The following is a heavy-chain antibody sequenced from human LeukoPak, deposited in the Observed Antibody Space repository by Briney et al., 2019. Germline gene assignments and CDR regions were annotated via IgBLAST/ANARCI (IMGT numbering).Heavy chain of an antibody. CDR2: IHYSGTT. V-gene: IGHV4-59*12. D-gene: IGHD1-26*01. CDR3: VRGIPGATAPDS. J-gene: IGHJ4*02. Sequence: PSETLSLTCTVSGASIFTYYWSWIRQPPGEGLEYIGDIHYSGTTNYSPSLKSRVTISVDTSKNQFSLKLRSVTAADMAVYFCVRGIPGATAPDSWGQGTLVTVSS. CDR1: GASIFTYY.